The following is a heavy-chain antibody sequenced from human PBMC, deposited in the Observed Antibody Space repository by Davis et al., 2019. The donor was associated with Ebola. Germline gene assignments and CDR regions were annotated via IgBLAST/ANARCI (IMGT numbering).Heavy chain of an antibody. J-gene: IGHJ6*02. CDR3: AKDLRYSSSSLYYHYGMDV. CDR2: MSFDGSIE. Sequence: GGSLRLSCEASGFTFSRYGMHWVRQTPGKGLEWVAVMSFDGSIEYYADSVQGRFTISRDNSKNMLFLQLDRLRPDHTAVYYCAKDLRYSSSSLYYHYGMDVWGQGTTVTVSS. D-gene: IGHD2-15*01. CDR1: GFTFSRYG. V-gene: IGHV3-33*03.